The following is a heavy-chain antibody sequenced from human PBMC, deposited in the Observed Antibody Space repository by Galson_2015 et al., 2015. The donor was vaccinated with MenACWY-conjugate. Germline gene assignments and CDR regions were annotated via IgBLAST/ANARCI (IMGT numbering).Heavy chain of an antibody. D-gene: IGHD5-24*01. V-gene: IGHV3-74*01. J-gene: IGHJ6*02. CDR1: GFTFSSYW. CDR3: TRERFGYIRGYGMDV. CDR2: VSNDGGGT. Sequence: SLRLSCAASGFTFSSYWMHWVRQAPGKGLVWVSRVSNDGGGTSYADSVKGRFNISRDNAKNTLYLQMNSLRAEDTAVYYCTRERFGYIRGYGMDVWGHGTTVTVSS.